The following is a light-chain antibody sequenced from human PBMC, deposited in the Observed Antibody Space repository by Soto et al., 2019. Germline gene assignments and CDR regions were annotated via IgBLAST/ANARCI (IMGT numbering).Light chain of an antibody. CDR1: SSDVGSYNL. Sequence: QSALTQPASVSGSPGQSITISCTGTSSDVGSYNLVSWYQHRPGKAPRVMIYESIKRPSGISDRFSGSKSGNTASLTISGLQSEDEADYYCCSYAGSSSLIFGGGTKLTVL. V-gene: IGLV2-23*01. CDR2: ESI. J-gene: IGLJ2*01. CDR3: CSYAGSSSLI.